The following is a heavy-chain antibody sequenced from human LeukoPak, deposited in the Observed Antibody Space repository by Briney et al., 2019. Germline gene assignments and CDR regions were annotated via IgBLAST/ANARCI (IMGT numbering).Heavy chain of an antibody. CDR1: GVSISSSSYY. J-gene: IGHJ3*02. Sequence: KPSETLSLTCTVSGVSISSSSYYWGWIRQPPGKGLEWIGSIYYSGSTYYNPSLKSRVTISVDTSKNQFSLKLSSVTAADTAVYYCARHIGVRGVAGDGFDIWGQGTMVTVSS. D-gene: IGHD3-10*01. CDR3: ARHIGVRGVAGDGFDI. V-gene: IGHV4-39*01. CDR2: IYYSGST.